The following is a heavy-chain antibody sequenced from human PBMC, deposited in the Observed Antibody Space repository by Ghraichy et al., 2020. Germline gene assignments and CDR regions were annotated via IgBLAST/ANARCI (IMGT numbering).Heavy chain of an antibody. CDR3: ARDLEGASGY. Sequence: GESLNISCAASGFTFSSYAMHWVRQAPGKGLEWVAVISYDGSNKYYADSVKGRFTISRDNSKNTLYLQMNSLRAEDTAVYYCARDLEGASGYWGQGTLVTVSS. CDR2: ISYDGSNK. J-gene: IGHJ4*02. CDR1: GFTFSSYA. D-gene: IGHD1-26*01. V-gene: IGHV3-30-3*01.